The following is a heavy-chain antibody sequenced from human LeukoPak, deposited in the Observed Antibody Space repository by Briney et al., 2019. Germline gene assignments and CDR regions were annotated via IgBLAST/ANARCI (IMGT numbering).Heavy chain of an antibody. V-gene: IGHV3-66*01. CDR2: IYSGGST. J-gene: IGHJ5*02. CDR3: AAGSGSYYKATS. CDR1: GFTVSSNY. Sequence: GGSLRLSCAASGFTVSSNYMSWVRQAPGKGLEWVSVIYSGGSTSYADSVKGRFTISRDNSKNTLYLQMNSLRAEDTAVYYCAAGSGSYYKATSWGQGTLVTVSS. D-gene: IGHD3-10*01.